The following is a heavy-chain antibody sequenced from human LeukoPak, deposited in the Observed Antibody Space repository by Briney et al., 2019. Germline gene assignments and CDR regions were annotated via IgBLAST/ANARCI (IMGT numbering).Heavy chain of an antibody. V-gene: IGHV4-59*08. CDR2: IYYNGYT. D-gene: IGHD1-14*01. CDR1: ADSVSSVY. J-gene: IGHJ4*02. Sequence: PSETLSLTCNVSADSVSSVYWSWIRQPPGKGLEWIGYIYYNGYTDYNPSLKSRVTISVDTSKNQLSLHMSSVTASDSAIYYCARHRRNLNEDRFREGEPNFDYWGQGTLVTVSS. CDR3: ARHRRNLNEDRFREGEPNFDY.